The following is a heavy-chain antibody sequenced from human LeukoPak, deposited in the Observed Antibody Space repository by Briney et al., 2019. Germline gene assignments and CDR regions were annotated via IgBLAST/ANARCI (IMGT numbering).Heavy chain of an antibody. Sequence: GGSLRLSCAASGFTFDDYAMHWVRQAPGKGLAWVSLVSWDGSRTFYADSVKGRFTISRDNSKNSLYLQMNSLRAEDTALYYCAKDKFDGSGSYYSDYWGQGTLVTVSS. CDR2: VSWDGSRT. D-gene: IGHD3-10*01. CDR3: AKDKFDGSGSYYSDY. J-gene: IGHJ4*02. V-gene: IGHV3-43D*03. CDR1: GFTFDDYA.